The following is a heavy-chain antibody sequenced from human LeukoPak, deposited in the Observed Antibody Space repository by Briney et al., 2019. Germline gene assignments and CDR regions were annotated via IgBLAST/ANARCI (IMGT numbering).Heavy chain of an antibody. D-gene: IGHD3-3*01. J-gene: IGHJ2*01. CDR3: ATPIGFGVVHWYFDL. CDR2: IIPILGIA. CDR1: GGTFSSYA. Sequence: SVKVSRKASGGTFSSYAISWVRQAPGQGLEWMGRIIPILGIANYAQKFQGRVTMTEDTSTDTAYMELSSLRSEDTAVYYCATPIGFGVVHWYFDLWGRGTLVTVSS. V-gene: IGHV1-69*04.